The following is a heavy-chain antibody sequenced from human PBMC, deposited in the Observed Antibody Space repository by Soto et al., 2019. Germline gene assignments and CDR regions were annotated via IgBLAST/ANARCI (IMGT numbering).Heavy chain of an antibody. CDR1: XXXFSSYA. V-gene: IGHV1-69*06. CDR3: ARGSSGSQGLFQH. Sequence: VQSGAEVKKPGXXVKVSXXXXXXXFSSYAIXXXXXXXXXXXEWMGGIIPIFGTANYAQKFQGRVTITADKSTSTAYMELSSLRSEDTAVYYCARGSSGSQGLFQHWGQGTLVTVSS. J-gene: IGHJ1*01. D-gene: IGHD6-19*01. CDR2: IIPIFGTA.